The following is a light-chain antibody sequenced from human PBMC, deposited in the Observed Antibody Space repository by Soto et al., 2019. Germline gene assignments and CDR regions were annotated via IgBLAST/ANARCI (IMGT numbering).Light chain of an antibody. J-gene: IGLJ1*01. CDR1: NSDVGAYNY. CDR3: QSYDSRLSGSV. CDR2: DVM. Sequence: QSALTQPRSVSGSPGQSVTVSCTGTNSDVGAYNYVSWYQQHPGKAPKLIIYDVMARPSGVPDRFSGSKSGNTASLTISGLQAEDEADYYCQSYDSRLSGSVFGTGTKLTVL. V-gene: IGLV2-11*01.